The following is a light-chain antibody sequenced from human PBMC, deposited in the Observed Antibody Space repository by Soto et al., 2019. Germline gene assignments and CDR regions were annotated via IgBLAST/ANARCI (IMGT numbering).Light chain of an antibody. CDR3: QQYNNWPPLT. CDR1: QSLVHSDGIAY. J-gene: IGKJ4*01. CDR2: GAS. Sequence: DVVMTQSPLSLPVTLGQPASISCRSNQSLVHSDGIAYFSWFQQRPGRSPRRLIYGASTRATGIPARFSGSGSGTEFALTISSLQSEDFAVYYCQQYNNWPPLTFGGGTKVDIK. V-gene: IGKV2-30*02.